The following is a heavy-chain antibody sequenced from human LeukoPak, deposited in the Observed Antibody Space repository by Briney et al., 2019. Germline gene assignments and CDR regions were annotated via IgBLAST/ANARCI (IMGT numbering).Heavy chain of an antibody. D-gene: IGHD3-22*01. Sequence: GGSLRLSCAASGFTFSSYSMNWVRQAPGKGLEWVSYISSSSSTIYYADSVKGRFTISRDNAKNSLYLQMNSLRAEDTAVYYCARGVTMIVVVIPDAFDIWGQGTMVTVSS. CDR2: ISSSSSTI. CDR1: GFTFSSYS. V-gene: IGHV3-48*01. CDR3: ARGVTMIVVVIPDAFDI. J-gene: IGHJ3*02.